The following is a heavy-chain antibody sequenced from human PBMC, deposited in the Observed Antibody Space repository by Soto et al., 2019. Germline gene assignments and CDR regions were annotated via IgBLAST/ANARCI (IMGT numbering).Heavy chain of an antibody. CDR1: GFIFSNFG. Sequence: PGGSLRLSCVASGFIFSNFGMHWVRQAPGKGLEWVAVISSDEKIKQYADSVRGRFAISRDNSKNTLYLQMTSLRAGDTAIYYCARGLRSVLDYWGQGTLVTVSS. CDR2: ISSDEKIK. D-gene: IGHD6-6*01. V-gene: IGHV3-33*01. CDR3: ARGLRSVLDY. J-gene: IGHJ4*02.